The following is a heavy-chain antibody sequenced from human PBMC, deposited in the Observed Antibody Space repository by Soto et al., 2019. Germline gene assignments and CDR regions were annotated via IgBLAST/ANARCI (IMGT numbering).Heavy chain of an antibody. CDR2: IIPIFGTA. CDR1: GGTFSSYA. V-gene: IGHV1-69*13. J-gene: IGHJ4*02. D-gene: IGHD3-22*01. CDR3: ARVKHYYDSSGYYDRQIPGYFDY. Sequence: ASVKVSCKASGGTFSSYAISWVRQAPGQGLEWMGGIIPIFGTANCAQKFQGRVTITADESTSTAYMELSSLRSEDTAVYYCARVKHYYDSSGYYDRQIPGYFDYWGQGTLVTVSS.